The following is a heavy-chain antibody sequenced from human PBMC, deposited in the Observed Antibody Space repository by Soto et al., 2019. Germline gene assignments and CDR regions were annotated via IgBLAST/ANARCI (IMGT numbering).Heavy chain of an antibody. CDR1: GYTFTSYA. J-gene: IGHJ4*02. D-gene: IGHD2-21*02. CDR2: INAGNGNT. V-gene: IGHV1-3*01. CDR3: ARSIVVVTALDY. Sequence: ASVKGSCKASGYTFTSYAVDWVRQAPGQRLEWMGWINAGNGNTKYSQKFQGRVTITRDTSASTAYMELSSLRSEDTAVYYCARSIVVVTALDYWGQGTLVTVSS.